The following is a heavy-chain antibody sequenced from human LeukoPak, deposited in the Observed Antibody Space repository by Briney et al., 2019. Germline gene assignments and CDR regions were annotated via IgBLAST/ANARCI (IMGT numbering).Heavy chain of an antibody. V-gene: IGHV3-15*01. J-gene: IGHJ4*02. CDR2: IKSKTDGGTT. CDR1: GFTFSNAW. CDR3: TTGGYSSGWYVDY. D-gene: IGHD6-19*01. Sequence: GGSLRLSCAASGFTFSNAWMSWVRQAPGKGLEWVGPIKSKTDGGTTDYAAPVKGRFTISRDDSKNTLYLQMNSLKTEDTAVYYCTTGGYSSGWYVDYWGQGTLVTVSS.